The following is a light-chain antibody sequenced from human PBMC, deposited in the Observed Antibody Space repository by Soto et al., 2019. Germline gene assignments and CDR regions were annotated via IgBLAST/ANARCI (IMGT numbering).Light chain of an antibody. CDR3: QQYNNWPPPLT. Sequence: EIGLPHSPAPLSCFPGERPTLSCRASQSVSSTLAWYQQKPGQAPRLLIYGASTRATGIPARFSGSGSGTEFTLTISSLQSEDFAVYYCQQYNNWPPPLTFGGGTKVEI. CDR2: GAS. J-gene: IGKJ4*01. V-gene: IGKV3-15*01. CDR1: QSVSST.